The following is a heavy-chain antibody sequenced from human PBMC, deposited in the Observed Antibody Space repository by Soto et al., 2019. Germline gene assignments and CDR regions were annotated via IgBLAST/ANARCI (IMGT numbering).Heavy chain of an antibody. D-gene: IGHD1-26*01. CDR2: MNPNNGNA. J-gene: IGHJ5*02. CDR1: GFTFITYD. CDR3: ARRKERSRPYYPDL. Sequence: GASVKVSCKASGFTFITYDFSWVRQAAGQGLEWMGWMNPNNGNAGFAQKFRGRINMTRNTSISTAYLELSSLRSDDSAVYFCARRKERSRPYYPDLWGEESRSPSPQ. V-gene: IGHV1-8*01.